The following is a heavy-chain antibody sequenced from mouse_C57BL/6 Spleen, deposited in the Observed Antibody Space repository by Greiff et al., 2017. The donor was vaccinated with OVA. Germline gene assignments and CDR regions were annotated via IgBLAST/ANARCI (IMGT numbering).Heavy chain of an antibody. D-gene: IGHD4-1*01. CDR1: GYTFTSYW. J-gene: IGHJ4*01. Sequence: QVQLQQPGAELVKPGASVKMSCKASGYTFTSYWITWVKQRPGQGLEWIGDIYPGSGSTNYNEKFKSKSTLTVDTSYSTAYMQLSSLTSEDSAVYYCARELGRGYYAMDYWGQGTSVTVSS. CDR2: IYPGSGST. CDR3: ARELGRGYYAMDY. V-gene: IGHV1-55*01.